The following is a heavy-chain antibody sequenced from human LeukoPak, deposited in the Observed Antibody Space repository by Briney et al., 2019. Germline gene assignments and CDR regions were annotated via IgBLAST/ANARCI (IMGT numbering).Heavy chain of an antibody. J-gene: IGHJ4*02. CDR3: ARIAAAGNRRLNY. CDR2: MNPNSGNT. D-gene: IGHD6-13*01. CDR1: GCTFTSYD. Sequence: GASVKVSCKASGCTFTSYDINWMRQATGQGLEWMGWMNPNSGNTGYAQKFQGRIIVSRNTSISTAYMELSSLTSEDTAIYYCARIAAAGNRRLNYWGQGTLVTVAS. V-gene: IGHV1-8*01.